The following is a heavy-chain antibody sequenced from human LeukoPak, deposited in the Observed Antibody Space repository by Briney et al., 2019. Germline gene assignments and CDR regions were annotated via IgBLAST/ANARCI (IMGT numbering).Heavy chain of an antibody. D-gene: IGHD6-13*01. J-gene: IGHJ6*02. V-gene: IGHV3-49*04. CDR2: IRRRAFGETA. CDR3: TREGAAAAYGMDV. CDR1: GFTFGDYA. Sequence: GSLRLSCTASGFTFGDYAVSLVRRAPGGGLEWVGLIRRRAFGETADYAASVKGRFTISRDDSKSIAYLQMNSLKTEDTAVYYCTREGAAAAYGMDVWGQGTTVTVSS.